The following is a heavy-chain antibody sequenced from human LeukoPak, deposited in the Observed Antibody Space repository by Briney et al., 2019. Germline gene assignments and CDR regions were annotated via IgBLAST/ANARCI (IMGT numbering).Heavy chain of an antibody. D-gene: IGHD3-10*01. V-gene: IGHV1-2*02. CDR3: ARGVMLRGVPTGTVNY. Sequence: ASVKVSCKTSGFTFTAYYIHWVRQAPGQGLEWMGWIDPNSGGTNYAQRFRGGVTMTRDTSINTAHMELSGLKSDDTAVYYCARGVMLRGVPTGTVNYWGQGTLVTVSS. CDR2: IDPNSGGT. CDR1: GFTFTAYY. J-gene: IGHJ4*02.